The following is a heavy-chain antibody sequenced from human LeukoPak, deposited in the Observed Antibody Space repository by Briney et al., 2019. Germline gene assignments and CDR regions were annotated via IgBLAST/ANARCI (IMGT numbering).Heavy chain of an antibody. CDR1: GFTFSGYW. Sequence: GGSLRLSCAASGFTFSGYWMSWVRQAPGKGLEWVANINQDGSEKYYVDSVKGRFTISRDNAKNSLFLQMGSLRVEDTAVYYCARESTAGYNSSWYGFRNWGQGTLVSVCS. V-gene: IGHV3-7*01. D-gene: IGHD6-13*01. CDR2: INQDGSEK. J-gene: IGHJ1*01. CDR3: ARESTAGYNSSWYGFRN.